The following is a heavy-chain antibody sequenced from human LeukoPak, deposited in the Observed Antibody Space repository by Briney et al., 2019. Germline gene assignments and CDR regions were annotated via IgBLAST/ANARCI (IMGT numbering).Heavy chain of an antibody. D-gene: IGHD1-1*01. CDR2: INPSSGGT. CDR3: ASGTTERIDY. CDR1: GYTFTAQY. V-gene: IGHV1-2*06. J-gene: IGHJ4*02. Sequence: ASVKVSCKASGYTFTAQYMHWVRQAPGQGLEWMGRINPSSGGTNYVQKFQGRVTTTRDTSITTAYMELTSLRSDDTAVYYCASGTTERIDYWGQGTLVTVSS.